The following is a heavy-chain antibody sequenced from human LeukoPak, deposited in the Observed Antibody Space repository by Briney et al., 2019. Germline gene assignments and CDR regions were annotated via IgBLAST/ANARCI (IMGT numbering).Heavy chain of an antibody. J-gene: IGHJ6*03. D-gene: IGHD2-2*01. CDR2: INHSGST. CDR3: ARVILGDCSSTSCYPYYYYMDV. Sequence: SETLSLTCAVYGGSFSGYYWSWIRQPPGKGLEWIGEINHSGSTNYNPSLKSRVTISVDTSKNQFSLKMRSVTAADTAVYYCARVILGDCSSTSCYPYYYYMDVWGKGTTVTVSS. V-gene: IGHV4-34*01. CDR1: GGSFSGYY.